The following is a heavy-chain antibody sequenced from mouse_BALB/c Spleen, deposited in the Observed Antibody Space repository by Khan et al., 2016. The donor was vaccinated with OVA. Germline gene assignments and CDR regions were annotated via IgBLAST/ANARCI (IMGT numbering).Heavy chain of an antibody. CDR2: IYPGSDNA. D-gene: IGHD2-3*01. J-gene: IGHJ2*01. CDR3: ARGDGYYGYFDY. CDR1: GYTFTYYV. V-gene: IGHV1-77*01. Sequence: QVQLKVSGPELVKPGASVKMSCKASGYTFTYYVITWVKQRTGQGLEWIGEIYPGSDNAYYNERFKGKATLTADKSSNTTHMQLSSLTSEDSAVYFCARGDGYYGYFDYWGQGTTLTVSS.